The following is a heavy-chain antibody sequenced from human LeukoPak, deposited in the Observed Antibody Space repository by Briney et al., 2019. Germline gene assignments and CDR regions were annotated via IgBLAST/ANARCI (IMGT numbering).Heavy chain of an antibody. D-gene: IGHD5-18*01. J-gene: IGHJ5*02. V-gene: IGHV3-23*01. CDR3: AKELLGYSYGYGVYNWFDP. CDR1: GITFSSYA. Sequence: PGGSLRLSCAASGITFSSYAMSWVRQAPGKGQEWVSAISGSGGSTYYADSVKGRFTISRDNSKNTLYLQMNSLRAEDTAVYYCAKELLGYSYGYGVYNWFDPWGQGTLVTVSS. CDR2: ISGSGGST.